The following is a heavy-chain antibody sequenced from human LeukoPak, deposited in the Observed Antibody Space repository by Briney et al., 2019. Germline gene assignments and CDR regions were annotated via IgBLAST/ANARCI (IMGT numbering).Heavy chain of an antibody. CDR1: GGSISRYY. J-gene: IGHJ5*02. V-gene: IGHV4-59*01. Sequence: SETLSLTCTVSGGSISRYYWSWIRPPPGKGLGRIVYIYYSGSTNFNPSLKSRVTISVDTSKNQFSLKLSSVTAADTAVYYCAREGTAGTNLNWFDPWGQGTLVTVSS. CDR3: AREGTAGTNLNWFDP. CDR2: IYYSGST. D-gene: IGHD1-1*01.